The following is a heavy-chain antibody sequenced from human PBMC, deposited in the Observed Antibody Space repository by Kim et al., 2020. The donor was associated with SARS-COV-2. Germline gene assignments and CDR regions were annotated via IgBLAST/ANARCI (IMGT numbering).Heavy chain of an antibody. J-gene: IGHJ4*02. Sequence: GGSLRLSCAASGFTFSSYAMSWVRQAPGKGLEWVSAISGSGGRTYYADSVKGRFTISRDNSKNTLYLQMNSLRAEDTAVYYCAKSWSGYYNYYFDYWGQGTLVTVSS. CDR3: AKSWSGYYNYYFDY. V-gene: IGHV3-23*01. CDR2: ISGSGGRT. CDR1: GFTFSSYA. D-gene: IGHD3-3*01.